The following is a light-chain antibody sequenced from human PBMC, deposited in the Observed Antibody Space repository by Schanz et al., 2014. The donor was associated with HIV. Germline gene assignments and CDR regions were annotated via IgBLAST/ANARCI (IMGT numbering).Light chain of an antibody. CDR2: DAS. CDR1: QSVARY. Sequence: EIVLTQSPATLSLSPGERATLSCRASQSVARYLAWYQQKPGQAPRLLIYDASNRATGVPARFSGGGTGGXXXXXISSLEPEDSAVYYCQQDGTFGQGTTVEI. V-gene: IGKV3-11*02. CDR3: QQDGT. J-gene: IGKJ2*01.